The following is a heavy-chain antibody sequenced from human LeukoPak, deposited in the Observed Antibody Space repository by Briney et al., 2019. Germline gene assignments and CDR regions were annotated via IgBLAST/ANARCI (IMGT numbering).Heavy chain of an antibody. CDR1: GGTFSSYA. J-gene: IGHJ4*02. D-gene: IGHD3-10*01. CDR2: IIPILGIA. Sequence: SVKVSCKASGGTFSSYAISWVRQAPGQGLEWMGRIIPILGIANYAQKFQGRVTITADKSTSTAYMELSSLRSEDTAVYYCARETFGRSGSYYRKNDYWGQGTLVTVSS. V-gene: IGHV1-69*04. CDR3: ARETFGRSGSYYRKNDY.